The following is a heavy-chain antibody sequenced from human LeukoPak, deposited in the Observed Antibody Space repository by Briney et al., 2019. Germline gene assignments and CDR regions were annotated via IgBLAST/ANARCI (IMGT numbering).Heavy chain of an antibody. J-gene: IGHJ5*02. Sequence: SGPALVKPTQTLTLTCTFSGFSLSTSGMCVSWIRQPPGKALEWLARIDWDDDKYYSTSLKTRLTISKDTSKNQVVLTMTNMDPVDTATYYCARIGYSSGWGGWFDPWGQGTLVTVSS. D-gene: IGHD6-19*01. V-gene: IGHV2-70*11. CDR1: GFSLSTSGMC. CDR3: ARIGYSSGWGGWFDP. CDR2: IDWDDDK.